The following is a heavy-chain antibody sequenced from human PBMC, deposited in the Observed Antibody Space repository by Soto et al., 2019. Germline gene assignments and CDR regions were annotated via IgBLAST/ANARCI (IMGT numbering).Heavy chain of an antibody. J-gene: IGHJ4*02. CDR2: IYWDDVK. V-gene: IGHV2-5*02. D-gene: IGHD3-10*01. CDR1: GFSLSTSGVG. CDR3: AHSGRNYGLFDY. Sequence: QITLKESGPTLVKPTQTLTLTCTFSGFSLSTSGVGVGWIRQPPGKALEWLALIYWDDVKRYSPSLKSRLTITKDTSKNQVVFTMTNMDPVDTATYHCAHSGRNYGLFDYWGQGSLVTVSS.